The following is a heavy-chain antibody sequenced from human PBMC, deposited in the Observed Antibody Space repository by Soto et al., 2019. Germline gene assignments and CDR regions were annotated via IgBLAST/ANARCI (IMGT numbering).Heavy chain of an antibody. J-gene: IGHJ4*02. Sequence: SVKVSCKASGGTFSSYRINWVRQAPGQGLEWVGGIVPIYRTADYAQKFQGRVTITADESARTSYMELRSLESQDAAVYYCVRDSGAKLSSSWGQGTLVTVSS. CDR1: GGTFSSYR. V-gene: IGHV1-69*13. CDR3: VRDSGAKLSSS. CDR2: IVPIYRTA. D-gene: IGHD6-13*01.